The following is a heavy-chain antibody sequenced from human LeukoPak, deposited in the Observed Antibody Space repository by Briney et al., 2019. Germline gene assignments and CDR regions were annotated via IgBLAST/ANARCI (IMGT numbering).Heavy chain of an antibody. V-gene: IGHV3-21*01. CDR1: GFTFSAYS. CDR2: ISSGSRYI. D-gene: IGHD3-10*01. J-gene: IGHJ4*02. CDR3: AKHYGSGGGVDYFDY. Sequence: PGGSLRLSCAASGFTFSAYSMNWVRQAPGKGLEWVSSISSGSRYIYYADSVKGRFTISRDNAKDSLYLQMNSLRAEDTAVYYCAKHYGSGGGVDYFDYWGQGTLVTVSS.